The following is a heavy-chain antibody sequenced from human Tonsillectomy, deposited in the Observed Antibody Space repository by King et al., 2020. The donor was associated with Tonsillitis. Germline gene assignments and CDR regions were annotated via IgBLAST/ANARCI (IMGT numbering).Heavy chain of an antibody. D-gene: IGHD3-3*01. V-gene: IGHV4-59*08. CDR1: AGSISSYY. CDR2: IYYSGST. J-gene: IGHJ4*02. CDR3: ARTLTIFGVVIEYYFDY. Sequence: VQLQESGPGLVKPSETLSLTCTVSAGSISSYYWSWIRQPPGKGLEWIGYIYYSGSTNYNPSLKSRVTISVDTSKNQFSLKLSSVTAADTAVYYCARTLTIFGVVIEYYFDYWGQGTLVTVSS.